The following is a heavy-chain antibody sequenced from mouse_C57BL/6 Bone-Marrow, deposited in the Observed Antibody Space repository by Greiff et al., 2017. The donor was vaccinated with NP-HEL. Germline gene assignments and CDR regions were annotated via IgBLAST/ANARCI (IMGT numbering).Heavy chain of an antibody. CDR3: TTWGSNFYAMDY. V-gene: IGHV14-4*01. Sequence: VQLQQSGAELVRPGASVKLSCTASGFNIKDDYMHWVKQRPEQGLEWIGWIDPENGDTEYASKFQGKATITADTSSNTAYLQLSSLTSEDTAVYYGTTWGSNFYAMDYWGQGTSVTVSS. J-gene: IGHJ4*01. CDR1: GFNIKDDY. D-gene: IGHD2-5*01. CDR2: IDPENGDT.